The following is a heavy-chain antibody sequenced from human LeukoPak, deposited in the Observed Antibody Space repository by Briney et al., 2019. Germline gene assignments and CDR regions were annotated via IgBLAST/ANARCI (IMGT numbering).Heavy chain of an antibody. Sequence: PGGSLRLSCAASGFTFTNYWMTWVRQAPGKGLEWVANIDLDGSEKYYVDSVKGRFTISRDNAENSLYLQMNSLRAEDTAVDYCENGYNDFFRGGQGTRVTVPS. CDR2: IDLDGSEK. V-gene: IGHV3-7*03. CDR3: ENGYNDFFR. J-gene: IGHJ4*02. CDR1: GFTFTNYW. D-gene: IGHD3/OR15-3a*01.